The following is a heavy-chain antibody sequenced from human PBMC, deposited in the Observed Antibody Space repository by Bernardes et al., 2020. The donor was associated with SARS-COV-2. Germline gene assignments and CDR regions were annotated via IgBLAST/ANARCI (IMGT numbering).Heavy chain of an antibody. J-gene: IGHJ6*02. CDR3: ARGATTNFYYYGMDV. CDR1: GGSISSYY. V-gene: IGHV4-59*01. D-gene: IGHD1-26*01. CDR2: IYYSGST. Sequence: SETLSLTCTVSGGSISSYYWSWIRQPPGKGLEWIGYIYYSGSTNYNPSLKSRVTISVDTSKNQFSLKLTSVTAADTAVYYCARGATTNFYYYGMDVWGQGTLVTVSS.